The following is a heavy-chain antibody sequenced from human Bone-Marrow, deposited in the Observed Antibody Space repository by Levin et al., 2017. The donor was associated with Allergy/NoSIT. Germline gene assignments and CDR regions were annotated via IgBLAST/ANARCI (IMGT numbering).Heavy chain of an antibody. J-gene: IGHJ4*02. CDR3: ARVSVSGNKMADH. V-gene: IGHV1-69*13. D-gene: IGHD2/OR15-2a*01. CDR1: GGTFTSYA. Sequence: PLASVKVSCKASGGTFTSYAISWVRQAPGQGPEWMGGIIPIFGTTNYAQKFQGRVTITADESTSTAYMDLSSLRSEDTAVYYCARVSVSGNKMADHWGQGTRVTISS. CDR2: IIPIFGTT.